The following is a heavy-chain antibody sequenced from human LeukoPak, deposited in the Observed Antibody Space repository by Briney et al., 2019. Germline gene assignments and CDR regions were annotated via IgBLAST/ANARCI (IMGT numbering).Heavy chain of an antibody. CDR3: ARGYSSSWYRKPFDY. CDR1: DGSFSGYY. V-gene: IGHV4-34*01. J-gene: IGHJ4*02. CDR2: INHSGST. D-gene: IGHD6-13*01. Sequence: PSETLSLTCAVYDGSFSGYYWSWIRQPPGKGLEWIGEINHSGSTNYNPSLKSRVTISVDTSKNQFSLKLSSVTAADTAVYYCARGYSSSWYRKPFDYWGQGTLVTVSS.